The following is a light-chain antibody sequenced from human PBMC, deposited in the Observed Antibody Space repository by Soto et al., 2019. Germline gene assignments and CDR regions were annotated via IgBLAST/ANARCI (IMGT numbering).Light chain of an antibody. CDR2: DAS. CDR1: QGISDF. Sequence: DIQMTQSPSSLSASEGDRVTITCQASQGISDFLNWYQQKPGKAPKLLIYDASNLETGVPSRFSGGGSGTDFTFTISSLQPEDIATYYCQQYDYLPLTFGGGTKADI. V-gene: IGKV1-33*01. CDR3: QQYDYLPLT. J-gene: IGKJ4*01.